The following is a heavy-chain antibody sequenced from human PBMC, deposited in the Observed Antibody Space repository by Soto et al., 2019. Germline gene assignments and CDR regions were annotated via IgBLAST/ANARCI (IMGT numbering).Heavy chain of an antibody. V-gene: IGHV3-33*01. CDR1: GFTFSSYA. CDR3: ARDKLELRVFNWFDP. CDR2: IWYDGSNK. Sequence: GGSLRLSCAASGFTFSSYAMHWVRQAPGKGLEWLAVIWYDGSNKYYADSVKGRFTISRDNSKNTLYLQMNSLRAEDTAVYYCARDKLELRVFNWFDPWGQGTLVTVSS. D-gene: IGHD1-7*01. J-gene: IGHJ5*02.